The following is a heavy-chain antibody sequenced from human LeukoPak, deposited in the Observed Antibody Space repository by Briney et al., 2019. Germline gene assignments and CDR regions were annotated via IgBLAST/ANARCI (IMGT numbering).Heavy chain of an antibody. V-gene: IGHV1-46*01. CDR1: GYTFTRYY. J-gene: IGHJ4*02. D-gene: IGHD1-1*01. Sequence: ASVKGSCKASGYTFTRYYMHLVRQAPGQGLEWMGIINPSGGSTSYAQKVQGRVTMTRDMSTSTVYMELSSLRSEDTAVYYCARELEDYWGQGTLVTVSS. CDR2: INPSGGST. CDR3: ARELEDY.